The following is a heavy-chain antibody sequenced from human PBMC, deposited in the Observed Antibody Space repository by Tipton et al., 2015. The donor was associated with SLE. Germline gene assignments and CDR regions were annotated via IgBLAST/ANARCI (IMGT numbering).Heavy chain of an antibody. V-gene: IGHV4-38-2*02. CDR1: GGSFSGYY. CDR3: ARDPFLSSGSFDY. J-gene: IGHJ4*02. D-gene: IGHD3-22*01. CDR2: IHHSGST. Sequence: GLVKPSETLSLTCAVYGGSFSGYYWGWIRQPPGKGLEWIGSIHHSGSTHYNPSLKSRVTISVDTSKNQFSLKLSSVTAADTAVYYCARDPFLSSGSFDYWGQGTLVTVSS.